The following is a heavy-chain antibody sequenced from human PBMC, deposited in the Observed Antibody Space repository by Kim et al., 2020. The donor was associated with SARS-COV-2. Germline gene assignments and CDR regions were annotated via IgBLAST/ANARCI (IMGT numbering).Heavy chain of an antibody. Sequence: GGSLRLSCAASGFTFSSYAMHWVRQAPGKGLEWVAVISYDGSNKYYADSVKGRFTISRDNSKNTLYLQMNSLRAEDTAVYYCARDRVYYDSSGALWYWGQGTLVTVSS. CDR3: ARDRVYYDSSGALWY. CDR2: ISYDGSNK. J-gene: IGHJ4*02. CDR1: GFTFSSYA. V-gene: IGHV3-30*04. D-gene: IGHD3-22*01.